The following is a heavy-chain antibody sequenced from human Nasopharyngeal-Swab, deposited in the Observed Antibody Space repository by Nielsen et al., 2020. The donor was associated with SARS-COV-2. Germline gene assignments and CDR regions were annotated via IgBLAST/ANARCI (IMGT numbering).Heavy chain of an antibody. D-gene: IGHD3-3*01. J-gene: IGHJ6*02. CDR1: GYTFTSYY. CDR2: INPSGGST. Sequence: ASVKVSCKASGYTFTSYYMHWVRQAPGQGLEWMGIINPSGGSTSYAQKFQGRVTMTRDTSTSTVYMELSSLRSEDTAVYYCARATYYDFWSGYYTALGGMDVWGQGTTVPSP. V-gene: IGHV1-46*01. CDR3: ARATYYDFWSGYYTALGGMDV.